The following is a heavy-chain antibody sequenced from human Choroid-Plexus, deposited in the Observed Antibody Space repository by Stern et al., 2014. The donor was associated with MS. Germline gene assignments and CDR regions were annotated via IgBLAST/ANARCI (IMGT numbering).Heavy chain of an antibody. V-gene: IGHV3-30*18. Sequence: VQLVESGGGVVQPGRPLGLSCAASGFSFSRFGMHWVRQAPGKGLGWVALISYDGSKDYADSVKGRFASSRDNSKNTLYLQMNSLRAEDTAVYYCAKDRQYLTFFFDFWGQGSLVTVSS. J-gene: IGHJ4*02. D-gene: IGHD2/OR15-2a*01. CDR1: GFSFSRFG. CDR2: ISYDGSK. CDR3: AKDRQYLTFFFDF.